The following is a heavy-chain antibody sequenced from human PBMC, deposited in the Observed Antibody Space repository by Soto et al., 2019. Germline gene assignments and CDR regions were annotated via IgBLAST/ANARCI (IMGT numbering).Heavy chain of an antibody. Sequence: SETLSLTCTVSGGSISSGGYYWSWIRQPPGKGLEWIGYIYYSGSTNYNPSLKSRVTISVDTSKNQFSLKLSSVTAADTAVYYCARVLTGNYFDYWGQGTLVTVSS. J-gene: IGHJ4*02. CDR1: GGSISSGGYY. CDR2: IYYSGST. CDR3: ARVLTGNYFDY. D-gene: IGHD2-8*01. V-gene: IGHV4-61*08.